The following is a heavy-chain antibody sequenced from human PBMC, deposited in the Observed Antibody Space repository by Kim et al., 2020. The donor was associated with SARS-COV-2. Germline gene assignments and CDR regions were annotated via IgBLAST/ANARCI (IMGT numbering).Heavy chain of an antibody. CDR1: GFTFSSYA. Sequence: GGSLRLSCAASGFTFSSYAMHWVRQAPGKGLEWVAVISYDGSNKYYADSVKGRFTISRDNSKNTLYLQMNSLIAEDTAVYYCARDRRYFDWLFQTDYYYG. CDR2: ISYDGSNK. CDR3: ARDRRYFDWLFQTDYYYG. D-gene: IGHD3-9*01. V-gene: IGHV3-30*04. J-gene: IGHJ6*01.